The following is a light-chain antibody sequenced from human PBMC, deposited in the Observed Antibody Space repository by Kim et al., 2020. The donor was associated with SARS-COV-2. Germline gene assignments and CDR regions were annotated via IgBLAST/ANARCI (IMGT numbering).Light chain of an antibody. V-gene: IGLV1-44*01. J-gene: IGLJ3*02. CDR3: AAWDDGLNVWV. CDR1: TSSIGNNI. Sequence: QSVLTQPPSASGTPGQTVIISCSGSTSSIGNNIVNWYQQFQGAAPSLLIYENNRRPSGVPDRFSGSKSGASASLAISGLQSEDEAAYSCAAWDDGLNVWVFGGGTQLTVL. CDR2: ENN.